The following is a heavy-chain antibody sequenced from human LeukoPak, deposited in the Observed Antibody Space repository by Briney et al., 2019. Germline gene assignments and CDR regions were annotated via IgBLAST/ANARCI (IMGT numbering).Heavy chain of an antibody. Sequence: PSETLSLTCTVSGGSISSYHWSWIRQPPGKGLESIGYIYSGGSTHYNPSLKSRVTISADTSKNQFSLKLSSVTAADTAVYYCARARNYYDSSGFYYEGDAFDIWGQGTMVTVSS. CDR2: IYSGGST. CDR3: ARARNYYDSSGFYYEGDAFDI. J-gene: IGHJ3*02. D-gene: IGHD3-22*01. CDR1: GGSISSYH. V-gene: IGHV4-59*01.